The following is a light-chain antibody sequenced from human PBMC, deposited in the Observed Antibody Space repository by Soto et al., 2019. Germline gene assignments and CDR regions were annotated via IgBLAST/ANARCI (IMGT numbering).Light chain of an antibody. Sequence: AIQMTQSPSSLSASVGDRVTITCRASQGIRNNLGWYQQKPGKAPNLLIYAASSLQSGVPSRFTGSGSGTDFTLTISSLQPEDFATYFCLQDYNYPYTFGQGTNLEIK. CDR2: AAS. V-gene: IGKV1-6*02. CDR3: LQDYNYPYT. J-gene: IGKJ2*01. CDR1: QGIRNN.